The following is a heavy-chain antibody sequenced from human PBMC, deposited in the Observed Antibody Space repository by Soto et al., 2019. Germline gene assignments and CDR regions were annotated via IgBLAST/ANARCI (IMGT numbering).Heavy chain of an antibody. CDR2: IYWDDDK. D-gene: IGHD6-6*01. CDR1: GFSLSTSGVD. CDR3: AHRRPYSNSPEYFFDY. J-gene: IGHJ4*02. Sequence: QITLKESGPTLVKPTQPLTLTCTFPGFSLSTSGVDVGWIRQPPGKALEWLALIYWDDDKRYKPSLKSRLTITKGTSRNQVVLTMTNMDPLDTATYYCAHRRPYSNSPEYFFDYWGQGTLVTVSS. V-gene: IGHV2-5*02.